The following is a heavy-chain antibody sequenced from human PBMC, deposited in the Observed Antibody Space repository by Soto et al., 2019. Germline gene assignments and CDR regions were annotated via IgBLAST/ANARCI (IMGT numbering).Heavy chain of an antibody. Sequence: QVQRVQSGAEVKKPGASVKVSCRASGYTFTGYYMHWVRQTPGQGLEWMGWINPNSGGTNYAQNFQGWVTMTRDTSISTAYMELSRLRSDDTAVYYCARTHCSSTRCYVGSWDYWGQGTLVTVSS. D-gene: IGHD2-2*01. CDR2: INPNSGGT. V-gene: IGHV1-2*04. J-gene: IGHJ4*02. CDR1: GYTFTGYY. CDR3: ARTHCSSTRCYVGSWDY.